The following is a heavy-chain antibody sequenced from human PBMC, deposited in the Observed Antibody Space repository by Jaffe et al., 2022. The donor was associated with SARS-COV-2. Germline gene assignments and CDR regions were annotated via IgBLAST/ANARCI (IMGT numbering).Heavy chain of an antibody. V-gene: IGHV3-9*01. CDR3: AKDVLAAGGYYYGMDV. Sequence: EVQLVESGGGLVQPGRSLRLSCAASGFTFDDYAMHWVRQAPGKGLEWVSGISWNSGSIGYADSVKGRFTISRDNAKNSLYLQMNSLRAEDTALYYCAKDVLAAGGYYYGMDVWGQGTTVTVSS. J-gene: IGHJ6*02. CDR2: ISWNSGSI. CDR1: GFTFDDYA. D-gene: IGHD6-13*01.